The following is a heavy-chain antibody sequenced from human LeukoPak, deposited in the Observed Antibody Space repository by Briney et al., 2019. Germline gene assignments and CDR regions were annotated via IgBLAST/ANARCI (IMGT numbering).Heavy chain of an antibody. CDR2: ISGSGGST. CDR3: AKDIGPPMYYDFWSGYYAYYYGMDV. J-gene: IGHJ6*02. Sequence: GGSLRLSCAASGFTFSSYAMSWVRQAPGKGLEWVSAISGSGGSTYYADSVKGRFTISRDNSKNTLYLQMNSLRAEDTAVYYCAKDIGPPMYYDFWSGYYAYYYGMDVWGQGTTVTVSS. CDR1: GFTFSSYA. D-gene: IGHD3-3*01. V-gene: IGHV3-23*01.